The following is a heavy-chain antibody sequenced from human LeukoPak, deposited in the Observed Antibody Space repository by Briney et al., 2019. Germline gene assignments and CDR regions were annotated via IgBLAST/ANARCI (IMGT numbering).Heavy chain of an antibody. Sequence: GASVKVSCKASGYTFTSYAMNWVRQAPGQGLEWMGWINTNTGNLTYAQGFTGRFVFSLDTSVSTAYLQISSLKAEDTAVYYCARAVLVLGGALEALRLRPYNWFDPWGQGTLVTVSS. CDR3: ARAVLVLGGALEALRLRPYNWFDP. V-gene: IGHV7-4-1*02. D-gene: IGHD5-12*01. J-gene: IGHJ5*02. CDR1: GYTFTSYA. CDR2: INTNTGNL.